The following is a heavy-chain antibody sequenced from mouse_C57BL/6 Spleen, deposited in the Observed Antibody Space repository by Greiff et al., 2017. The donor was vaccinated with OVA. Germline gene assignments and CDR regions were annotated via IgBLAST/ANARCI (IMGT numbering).Heavy chain of an antibody. Sequence: VQLQQPGAELVKPGASVKLSCKASGYTFTSYWMHWVKKRPGQGLEWIGMIHPNSGSTNYNEKFKSKATLTVDKSSSTAYMQLSSLTSEDSAVYYCARVYDGYYGFWGQGTLVTVSA. J-gene: IGHJ3*01. V-gene: IGHV1-64*01. CDR2: IHPNSGST. CDR1: GYTFTSYW. D-gene: IGHD2-3*01. CDR3: ARVYDGYYGF.